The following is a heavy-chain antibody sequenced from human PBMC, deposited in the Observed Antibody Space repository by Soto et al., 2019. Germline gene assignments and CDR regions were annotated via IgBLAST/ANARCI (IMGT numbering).Heavy chain of an antibody. CDR1: GGSISSGGYY. V-gene: IGHV4-31*03. Sequence: QVQLQESGPGLVKPSQTLSLTCTVSGGSISSGGYYWSWIRQHPGKGLEWIGYIYYSGSTYYNPSLQSRVTISVDTSKNPFSLKLSSVTAADTAVYYCASGLERITIFGVRYYYYGMDVWGQGTTVTVSS. J-gene: IGHJ6*02. CDR3: ASGLERITIFGVRYYYYGMDV. CDR2: IYYSGST. D-gene: IGHD3-3*01.